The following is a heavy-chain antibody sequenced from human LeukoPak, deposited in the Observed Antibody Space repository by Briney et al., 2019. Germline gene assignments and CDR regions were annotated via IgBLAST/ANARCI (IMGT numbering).Heavy chain of an antibody. CDR1: GGSFSGYY. V-gene: IGHV4-34*01. J-gene: IGHJ6*02. CDR2: INHSGST. D-gene: IGHD6-13*01. Sequence: PSETLSLTCAVYGGSFSGYYWSWIRQPPGKGLEWIGEINHSGSTNYNPSLKSRVTISVDTSKNQFSLKLSSVTAADTAVYYCARDGRELDYYYGMDVWGQGTTVTVSS. CDR3: ARDGRELDYYYGMDV.